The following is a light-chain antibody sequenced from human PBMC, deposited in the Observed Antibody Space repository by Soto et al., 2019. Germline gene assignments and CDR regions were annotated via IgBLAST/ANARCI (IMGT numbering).Light chain of an antibody. J-gene: IGLJ3*02. CDR1: SSDVGEYDY. Sequence: QSALTQPRSVSGSPGQSVTISCTGTSSDVGEYDYVSWYQHHPGKAPKLMIYDVSQRPSGVPDRFSGSKSGSTASLTISGVQGEDGAYYYCCSYAGSRVFGGGTKLTVL. CDR3: CSYAGSRV. CDR2: DVS. V-gene: IGLV2-11*01.